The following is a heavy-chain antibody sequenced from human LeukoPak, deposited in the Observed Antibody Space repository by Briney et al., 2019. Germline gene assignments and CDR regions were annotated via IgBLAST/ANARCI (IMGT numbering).Heavy chain of an antibody. CDR3: SREINTYSGSYFNY. CDR1: GYTFTGYY. V-gene: IGHV1-2*02. CDR2: INPNSGAT. Sequence: GASVKVSCKASGYTFTGYYMHWVRQAPGQGLEWMGWINPNSGATNYAQKFQGRVSMTRDTSIRTTYMELSSLTSDDTAIYYCSREINTYSGSYFNYWGQGTLVTVSS. J-gene: IGHJ4*02. D-gene: IGHD1-26*01.